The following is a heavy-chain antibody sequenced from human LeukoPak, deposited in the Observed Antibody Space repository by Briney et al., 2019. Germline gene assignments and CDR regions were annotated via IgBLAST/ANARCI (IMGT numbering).Heavy chain of an antibody. Sequence: GGSLRLSCAASRFSFRSFDMHWVRQAPGKGLEWVAVISYDISNTYYADSVKGRFTISRDNSKNTLYLQMNSLRVEDTAVYYCAKRMGPSIAATDLDYWGQGTLVTVSS. CDR2: ISYDISNT. J-gene: IGHJ4*02. D-gene: IGHD6-13*01. CDR1: RFSFRSFD. CDR3: AKRMGPSIAATDLDY. V-gene: IGHV3-30*18.